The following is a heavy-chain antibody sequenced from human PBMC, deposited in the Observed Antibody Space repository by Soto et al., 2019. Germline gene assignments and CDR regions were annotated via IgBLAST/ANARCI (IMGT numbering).Heavy chain of an antibody. D-gene: IGHD1-26*01. J-gene: IGHJ6*02. Sequence: QVQLVQSGAEVKKPGSSVKVSCKASGGTFSSYAISWVRQAPGQGLEWMGGIIPIFGTANYAQKFQGRVTITADESTSTAYMELSSLRSEDTAVYYCASGVGATTRAAVAYGMDVWGQGTTVTVSS. CDR2: IIPIFGTA. CDR3: ASGVGATTRAAVAYGMDV. CDR1: GGTFSSYA. V-gene: IGHV1-69*01.